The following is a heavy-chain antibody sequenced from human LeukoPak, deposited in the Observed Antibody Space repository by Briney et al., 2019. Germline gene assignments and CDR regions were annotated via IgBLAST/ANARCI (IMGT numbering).Heavy chain of an antibody. V-gene: IGHV3-48*01. Sequence: GGSLRLSCAASGFTFSSYGMSWVRQAPGKGLEWVSYISSSSSTIYYADSVKGRFTISRDNAKNSLYLQMNSLRAEDTAVYYCARVYRRYFDYWGQETLVTVSS. CDR3: ARVYRRYFDY. CDR1: GFTFSSYG. D-gene: IGHD1-14*01. CDR2: ISSSSSTI. J-gene: IGHJ4*02.